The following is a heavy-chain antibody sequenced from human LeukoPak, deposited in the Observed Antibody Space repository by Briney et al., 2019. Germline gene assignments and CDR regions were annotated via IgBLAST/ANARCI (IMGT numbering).Heavy chain of an antibody. CDR2: SSAYNGNT. CDR1: GYTFTGYY. CDR3: AGVRDGYNSLFDY. J-gene: IGHJ4*02. D-gene: IGHD5-24*01. Sequence: ASVKVSCKASGYTFTGYYMHWVRQAPGQGLEWMGWSSAYNGNTNYAQKLQGRVTMTTDTSTSTAYMELRSLRSDDTAVYYCAGVRDGYNSLFDYWGQGTLVTVSS. V-gene: IGHV1-18*04.